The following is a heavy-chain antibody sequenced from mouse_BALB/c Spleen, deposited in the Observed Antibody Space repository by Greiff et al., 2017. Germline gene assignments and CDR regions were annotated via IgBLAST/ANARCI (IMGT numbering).Heavy chain of an antibody. CDR3: ARDYGEVGAMDD. Sequence: EVQLQQSGAELVKPGASVKLSCTASGFNIKDTYMHWVKQRPEQGLEWIGRIDPANGNTKYDPKFQGKATITADTSSNTAYPQLSSLTSEDTAVYYCARDYGEVGAMDDWGQGTSVTVSS. CDR2: IDPANGNT. V-gene: IGHV14-3*02. D-gene: IGHD1-2*01. CDR1: GFNIKDTY. J-gene: IGHJ4*01.